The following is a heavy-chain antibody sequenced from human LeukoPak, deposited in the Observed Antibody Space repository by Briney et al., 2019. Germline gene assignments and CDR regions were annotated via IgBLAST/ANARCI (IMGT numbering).Heavy chain of an antibody. CDR1: GGSISSYY. Sequence: SETLSLTCTVSGGSISSYYWSWIRQPAGKGLEWIGRIYTGGSTNYNPSLKSRVTMSVDTSKNQFSLKLSSVTAADTAVYYCARVGIGTTVTPGPDYWGQGTLVTVCS. CDR3: ARVGIGTTVTPGPDY. D-gene: IGHD4-17*01. J-gene: IGHJ4*02. CDR2: IYTGGST. V-gene: IGHV4-4*07.